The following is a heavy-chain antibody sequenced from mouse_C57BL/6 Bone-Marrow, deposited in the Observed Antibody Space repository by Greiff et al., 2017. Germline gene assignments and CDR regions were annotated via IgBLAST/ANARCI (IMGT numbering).Heavy chain of an antibody. CDR3: ARGYSMDY. J-gene: IGHJ4*01. V-gene: IGHV5-17*01. CDR2: ISSGNSTI. D-gene: IGHD1-2*01. CDR1: GFTFSDYG. Sequence: VQLKESGGGLVKPGGSLKLSCAASGFTFSDYGMHWVRQAPEQGLEWVAYISSGNSTIYYADTVKGRFTISRDNAKNTLFLQMTSLRSEDTAMYYCARGYSMDYWGQGTSVTVSS.